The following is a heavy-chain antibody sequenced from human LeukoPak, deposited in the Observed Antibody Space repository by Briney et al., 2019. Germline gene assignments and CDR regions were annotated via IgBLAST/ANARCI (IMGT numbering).Heavy chain of an antibody. CDR2: ISSSGGTT. CDR1: GFIFDTHI. V-gene: IGHV3-23*01. CDR3: AKAGIAVPATPEY. J-gene: IGHJ4*02. D-gene: IGHD6-19*01. Sequence: PGGSLRLSCAASGFIFDTHIMHWVRQAPGKGLEWVSVISSSGGTTYYSDSVKGRFIISRDNSKNTLYLQMNSLRAEDTAVYYCAKAGIAVPATPEYCGQGTQVTVSS.